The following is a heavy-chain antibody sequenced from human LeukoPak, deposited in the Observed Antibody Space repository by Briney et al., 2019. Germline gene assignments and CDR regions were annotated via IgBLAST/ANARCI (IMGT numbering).Heavy chain of an antibody. V-gene: IGHV3-30*02. D-gene: IGHD6-6*01. CDR3: ANLQHSSSSEAFDI. CDR1: GFTFSSYG. J-gene: IGHJ3*02. Sequence: GGSLRLSCAASGFTFSSYGMHWVRQAPGKGLEWVAFIRYDGSNKYYADSVKGRFTISRDNSKNTLYLQMNSLRAEDTAVYYCANLQHSSSSEAFDIWGQGTMVTVSS. CDR2: IRYDGSNK.